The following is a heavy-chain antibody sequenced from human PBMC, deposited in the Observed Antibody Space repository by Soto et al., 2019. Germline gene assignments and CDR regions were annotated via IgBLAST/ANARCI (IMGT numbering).Heavy chain of an antibody. V-gene: IGHV4-39*01. CDR2: IYYSGST. Sequence: LSLTCAVSGDSISSSGFYWGWIRQPPGKGLEWIGSIYYSGSTYYNPSLKSRVTISVDTSKSQFSLKMRSVTAADTAVYYCARRQQWLAGYFDYWGQGTLVTV. D-gene: IGHD6-19*01. CDR1: GDSISSSGFY. CDR3: ARRQQWLAGYFDY. J-gene: IGHJ4*02.